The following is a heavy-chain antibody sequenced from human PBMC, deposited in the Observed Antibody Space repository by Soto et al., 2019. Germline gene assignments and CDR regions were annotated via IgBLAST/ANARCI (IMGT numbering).Heavy chain of an antibody. D-gene: IGHD6-13*01. CDR2: ISSSSSTI. V-gene: IGHV3-48*02. CDR3: AGRKGAAGTAQYYYYGMDV. Sequence: EVQLVESGGGLVQPGGSLRLSCAASGFTFSSYSMNWVRQAPGKGLEWVSYISSSSSTIYYADSVKGRFTISRDNAKNSLYLQMNSLRDEDTAVYYCAGRKGAAGTAQYYYYGMDVWGQGTTVTVSS. CDR1: GFTFSSYS. J-gene: IGHJ6*02.